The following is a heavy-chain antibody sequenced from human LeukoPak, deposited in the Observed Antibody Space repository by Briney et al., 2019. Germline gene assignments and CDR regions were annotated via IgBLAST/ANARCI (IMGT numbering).Heavy chain of an antibody. D-gene: IGHD1-26*01. CDR2: IRSKAYGGTT. J-gene: IGHJ4*02. V-gene: IGHV3-49*03. CDR1: GFTFGDYA. Sequence: GGSLRLSCTASGFTFGDYAMSWFRQAPGKGLEWVGFIRSKAYGGTTEYAAPVKGRITISRGDSKSIAYLQMNSLKTEDTAVYYCIGTVGATDLDYWGQGTLVTVSS. CDR3: IGTVGATDLDY.